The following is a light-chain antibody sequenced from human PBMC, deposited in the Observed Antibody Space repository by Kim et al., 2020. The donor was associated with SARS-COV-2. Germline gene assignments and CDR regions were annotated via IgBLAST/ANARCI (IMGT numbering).Light chain of an antibody. V-gene: IGKV3-20*01. Sequence: SPGERVALSCRASQSVSSNYLVWYQQKPGQAPRLIIYRTYTRATGIPDRFSGSRSGTDFTLTISRLEPEDFAVYYCQQHNTSPWTFGQGTKVDIK. CDR3: QQHNTSPWT. J-gene: IGKJ1*01. CDR1: QSVSSNY. CDR2: RTY.